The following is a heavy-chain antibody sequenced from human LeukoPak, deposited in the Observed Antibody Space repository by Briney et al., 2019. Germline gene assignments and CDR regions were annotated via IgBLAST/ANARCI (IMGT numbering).Heavy chain of an antibody. J-gene: IGHJ4*02. CDR2: ISGSGGST. CDR3: AKEKYCSSTSCYISPLDY. D-gene: IGHD2-2*02. Sequence: GGSLRLSCAASGFTFSSYAMSWVSQAPGKGLEWVSAISGSGGSTYYADSVKGRFTISRDNSKNTLYLQMNSLRAEDTAVYYCAKEKYCSSTSCYISPLDYWGQGTLVTVSS. V-gene: IGHV3-23*01. CDR1: GFTFSSYA.